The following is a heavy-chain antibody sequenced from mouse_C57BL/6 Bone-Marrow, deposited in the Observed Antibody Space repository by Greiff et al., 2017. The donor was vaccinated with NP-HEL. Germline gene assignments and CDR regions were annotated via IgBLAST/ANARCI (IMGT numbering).Heavy chain of an antibody. J-gene: IGHJ4*01. CDR1: GYSITSGYY. CDR3: ARDPYSGSSFYYYAMDY. CDR2: ISYDGSN. D-gene: IGHD1-1*01. Sequence: DVQLQESGPGLVKPSQSLSLTCSVTGYSITSGYYWNWIRQFPGNKLEWMGYISYDGSNNYNPSLKNRISITRDTSKNQFFLKLNSVTTEDTATYYCARDPYSGSSFYYYAMDYWGQGTSVTVSS. V-gene: IGHV3-6*01.